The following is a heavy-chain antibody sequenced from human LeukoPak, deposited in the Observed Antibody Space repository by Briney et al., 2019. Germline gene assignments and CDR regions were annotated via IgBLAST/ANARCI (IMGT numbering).Heavy chain of an antibody. CDR3: ARGAYYYED. D-gene: IGHD3-22*01. CDR1: GFTFSSHS. V-gene: IGHV3-48*01. CDR2: ISSSSSTI. J-gene: IGHJ4*02. Sequence: GGSLRLSCATSGFTFSSHSMNWVRQAPGKGLEWVSYISSSSSTIYYADSVKGRFTISRDNAKNSLYLQMNSLRAEDTAVYYCARGAYYYEDWGQGTLVTVSS.